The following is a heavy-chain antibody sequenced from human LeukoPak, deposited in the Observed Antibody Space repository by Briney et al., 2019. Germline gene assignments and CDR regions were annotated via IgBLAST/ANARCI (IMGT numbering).Heavy chain of an antibody. CDR3: AKDIEDTAMVTAPVVEWFDP. CDR1: GFTFSSYA. D-gene: IGHD5-18*01. CDR2: ISGSGGST. V-gene: IGHV3-23*01. J-gene: IGHJ5*02. Sequence: GGSLRLSCAASGFTFSSYAMSWVRQAPGKGLEWVSAISGSGGSTYYADSVKGRFAISRDNSKNTLYLQMNSLRAEDTAVYYCAKDIEDTAMVTAPVVEWFDPWGQGTLVTVSS.